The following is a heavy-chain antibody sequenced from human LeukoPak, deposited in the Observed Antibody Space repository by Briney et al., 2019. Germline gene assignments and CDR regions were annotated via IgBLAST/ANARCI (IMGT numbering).Heavy chain of an antibody. CDR2: INPSGGST. D-gene: IGHD3-10*01. CDR3: ARDRVTMVRGGPSDY. Sequence: ASVKVSCKVSGYTLTELSMHWVRQAPGQGLEWMGIINPSGGSTSYAQKFQGRVIMTRDMATSTVYMELRSLRSEDTAVYYCARDRVTMVRGGPSDYWGQGTLVTVSS. V-gene: IGHV1-46*01. J-gene: IGHJ4*02. CDR1: GYTLTELS.